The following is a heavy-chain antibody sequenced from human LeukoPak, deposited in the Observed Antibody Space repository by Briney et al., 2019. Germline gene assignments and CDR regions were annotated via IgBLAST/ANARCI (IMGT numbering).Heavy chain of an antibody. CDR2: INPNSGGT. D-gene: IGHD6-13*01. CDR3: ARDFPETTATDWFDP. J-gene: IGHJ5*02. CDR1: GYTFTGYY. Sequence: GASVKVSCKASGYTFTGYYMHWVRQAPGQGLEWMGWINPNSGGTNYAQKFQGRVTMTRDTSISTAYMELRSLRSDDTAVYYCARDFPETTATDWFDPWGQGTLVTVSA. V-gene: IGHV1-2*02.